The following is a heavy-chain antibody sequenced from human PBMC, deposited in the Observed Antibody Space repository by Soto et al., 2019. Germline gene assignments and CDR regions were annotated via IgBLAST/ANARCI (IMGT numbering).Heavy chain of an antibody. Sequence: NPSETLSLTCVVSGGSFSTYYYNWIRQSPGKGLEWIGEINHSGSNNYSPSLKSRVTMSLDTSKNQFSLKLTSVTAADTAVYYCARGGSNDWQVAFDIWGQGTRVTV. D-gene: IGHD3-9*01. CDR1: GGSFSTYY. V-gene: IGHV4-34*01. J-gene: IGHJ3*02. CDR3: ARGGSNDWQVAFDI. CDR2: INHSGSN.